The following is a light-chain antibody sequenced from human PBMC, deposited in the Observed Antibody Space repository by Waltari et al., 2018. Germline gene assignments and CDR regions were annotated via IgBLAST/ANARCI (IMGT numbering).Light chain of an antibody. Sequence: EIVLTHSPGTVSLSPGERATLSCRASQSVSNHLAWYQQKRGQAPKLLIYESSTRATGVPARFSGSASGTDFTLTINRLEPEDIAMYYCQQYDVTPGRFGQGTRLEIK. V-gene: IGKV3-20*01. CDR3: QQYDVTPGR. CDR2: ESS. J-gene: IGKJ2*04. CDR1: QSVSNH.